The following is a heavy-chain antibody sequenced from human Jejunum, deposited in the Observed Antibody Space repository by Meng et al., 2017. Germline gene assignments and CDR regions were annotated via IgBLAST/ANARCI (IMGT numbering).Heavy chain of an antibody. V-gene: IGHV4-4*02. CDR1: GGSISSSNR. J-gene: IGHJ4*02. Sequence: QLQLQESGPVLVKLSGTLSLTCGVPGGSISSSNRWSWVRQSPGKGLEWIGEMYHGGDTNYNPSLETRVTISTDTSRNEFSLKLRSVTAADTAVYYCARDWGCRDGSCFSGLLEYWGQGILVTVSS. CDR2: MYHGGDT. CDR3: ARDWGCRDGSCFSGLLEY. D-gene: IGHD2-15*01.